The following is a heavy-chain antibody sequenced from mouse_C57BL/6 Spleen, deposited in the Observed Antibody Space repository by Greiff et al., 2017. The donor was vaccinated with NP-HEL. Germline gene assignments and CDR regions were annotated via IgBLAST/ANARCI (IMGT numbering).Heavy chain of an antibody. J-gene: IGHJ3*01. D-gene: IGHD2-4*01. CDR1: GFTFSDYG. CDR3: ARDYDYGLFAY. V-gene: IGHV5-17*01. Sequence: EVKVVESGGGLVKPGGSLKLSCAASGFTFSDYGMHWVRQAPEKGLEWVAYISSGSSTIYYADTVKGRFTISRDNAKNTLFLQMTSLRSEDTAMYYCARDYDYGLFAYWGQGTLVTVSA. CDR2: ISSGSSTI.